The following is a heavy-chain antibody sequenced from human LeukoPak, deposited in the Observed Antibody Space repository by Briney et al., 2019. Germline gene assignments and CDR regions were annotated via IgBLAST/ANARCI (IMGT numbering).Heavy chain of an antibody. CDR3: ARARGARGTSCFDY. V-gene: IGHV4-61*02. CDR2: IYTSGST. J-gene: IGHJ4*02. Sequence: PSQTLSLTCTVSGGSISSGSYYWSWIRQPAGKGLEWIGRIYTSGSTNYNPSLKSRVTISVDTSKNQFSLKLSSVTAADTAVYYCARARGARGTSCFDYWGQGTLVTVSS. D-gene: IGHD2-2*01. CDR1: GGSISSGSYY.